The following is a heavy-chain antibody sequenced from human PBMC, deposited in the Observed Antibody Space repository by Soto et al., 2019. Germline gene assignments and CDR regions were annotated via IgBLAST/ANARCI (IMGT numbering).Heavy chain of an antibody. J-gene: IGHJ6*02. CDR2: ISYDGSNK. CDR3: AKDRRTNYYYVMDV. V-gene: IGHV3-30*18. Sequence: QVQLVESGGGVVQPGRSLRLSCAASGFTFSSYGMHWVRQAPGKGLEWVAVISYDGSNKYYADSVKGRFTISRDNSKNTLYLQMNSLRAEDTAVYYCAKDRRTNYYYVMDVWGQGTTVTVSS. CDR1: GFTFSSYG.